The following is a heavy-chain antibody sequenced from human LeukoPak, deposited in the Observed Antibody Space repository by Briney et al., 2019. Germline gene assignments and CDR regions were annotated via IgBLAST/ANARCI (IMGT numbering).Heavy chain of an antibody. CDR2: IKQDGSEK. CDR3: ARAPKFRLVGVPKGPFDP. D-gene: IGHD1-26*01. J-gene: IGHJ5*02. CDR1: GFTFRNYW. V-gene: IGHV3-7*03. Sequence: GGSLRLSCAASGFTFRNYWMSWVRQAPGKGLEWVANIKQDGSEKHYVDSVKGRFTISRDNAKNSLYLQMNSLRAEDTAVYYCARAPKFRLVGVPKGPFDPWGQGTLVTVSS.